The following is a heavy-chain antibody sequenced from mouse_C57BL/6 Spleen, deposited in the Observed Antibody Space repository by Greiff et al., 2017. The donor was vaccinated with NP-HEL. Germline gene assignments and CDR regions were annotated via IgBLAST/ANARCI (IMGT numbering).Heavy chain of an antibody. CDR2: IWSGGST. CDR1: GFSLTSYG. J-gene: IGHJ1*03. Sequence: VKLVESGPGLVQPSQSLSITCTVSGFSLTSYGVHWVRQSPGKGLEWLGVIWSGGSTDYNAAFISRLSISKDNSKSQVFFKMNSLQADDTAIYYCAREDYGSSLYWYFDVWGTGTTVTVSS. V-gene: IGHV2-2*01. D-gene: IGHD1-1*01. CDR3: AREDYGSSLYWYFDV.